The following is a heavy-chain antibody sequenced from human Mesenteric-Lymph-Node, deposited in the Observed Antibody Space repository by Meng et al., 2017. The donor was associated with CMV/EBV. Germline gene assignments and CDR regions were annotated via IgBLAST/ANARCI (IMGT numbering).Heavy chain of an antibody. D-gene: IGHD6-13*01. CDR2: IYYSGST. Sequence: SETLSLTCTVSGGSISSYYWSWIRQPPGKGLEWIGYIYYSGSTNYNPSLKSRVTISVDTSKNQFSLKLSSETAADTAIYYCARAFSSSWHHPLKDWGQGTLVTVSS. J-gene: IGHJ4*02. CDR1: GGSISSYY. CDR3: ARAFSSSWHHPLKD. V-gene: IGHV4-59*01.